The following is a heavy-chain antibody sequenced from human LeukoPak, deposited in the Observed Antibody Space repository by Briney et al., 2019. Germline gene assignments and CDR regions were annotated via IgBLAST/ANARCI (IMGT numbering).Heavy chain of an antibody. J-gene: IGHJ4*02. V-gene: IGHV3-21*01. CDR2: ISSSSSYI. Sequence: GGSLRLSCAASGFTLSSYSMNWVRQAPGKGLEWVSSISSSSSYIYYADAVKGRFTISRDNAKNSLYLQMNSLRAEDTAVYYCARLLVRGVIRYFDYWGQGTLVTVSS. D-gene: IGHD3-10*01. CDR3: ARLLVRGVIRYFDY. CDR1: GFTLSSYS.